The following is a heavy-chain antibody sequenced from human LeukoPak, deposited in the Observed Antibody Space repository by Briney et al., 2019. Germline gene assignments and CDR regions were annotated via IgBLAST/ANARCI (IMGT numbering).Heavy chain of an antibody. CDR2: INPSGSTI. CDR3: ARVRGGGFCSGSSCAKDPGYYYYMDV. Sequence: GGSLRLSCEGSGFTFSGYYMSWIRQAPGKGLEWVSYINPSGSTIYYADSVKGRFTISRDNAKKSLDLQMCSLRAEDTAAYYCARVRGGGFCSGSSCAKDPGYYYYMDVWGKGTTVTVSS. V-gene: IGHV3-11*01. D-gene: IGHD2-2*01. J-gene: IGHJ6*03. CDR1: GFTFSGYY.